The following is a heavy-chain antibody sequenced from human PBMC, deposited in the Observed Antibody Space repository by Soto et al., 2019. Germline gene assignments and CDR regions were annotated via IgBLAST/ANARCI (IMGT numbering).Heavy chain of an antibody. CDR2: ISGYNGNT. V-gene: IGHV1-18*01. CDR3: ARPRSYDYGDAFDI. D-gene: IGHD4-17*01. CDR1: GYTFTKYG. Sequence: ASVKVSCKASGYTFTKYGISWVRQAPGQGLEWMGWISGYNGNTNYAQKLQGRVTMTTDTSTSTAYMELRSLRSDDTAVYYCARPRSYDYGDAFDIWGQGTMVTVSS. J-gene: IGHJ3*02.